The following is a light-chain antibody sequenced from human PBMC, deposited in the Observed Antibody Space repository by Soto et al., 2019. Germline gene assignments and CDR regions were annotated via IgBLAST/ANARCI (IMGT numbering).Light chain of an antibody. V-gene: IGLV2-14*01. CDR1: SSDDGGYKY. J-gene: IGLJ1*01. Sequence: QSALTQPASVSGSPGQSITISCTGTSSDDGGYKYVSWYQQHPGIAPKLLIYGVTNRPSGVSTRFSGSKSGNTASLTISGLQAEDEADYHCSSYTSASTLLYLFGTGTKLTVL. CDR3: SSYTSASTLLYL. CDR2: GVT.